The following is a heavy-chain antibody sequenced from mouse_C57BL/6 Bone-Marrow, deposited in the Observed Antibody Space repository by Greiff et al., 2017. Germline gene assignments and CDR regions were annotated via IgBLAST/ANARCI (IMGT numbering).Heavy chain of an antibody. CDR3: ARGGVLRAGAMDY. V-gene: IGHV1-81*01. CDR1: GYTFTSYG. CDR2: IYPRSGNT. Sequence: QVQLQQSGAELARPGASVKLSCKASGYTFTSYGISWVKQRTGQGLEWIGEIYPRSGNTYYNEKFKGKATLTEDKSSSTAYMELRSLTSEDSAVYFCARGGVLRAGAMDYWGQGTSVTVSS. J-gene: IGHJ4*01. D-gene: IGHD1-1*01.